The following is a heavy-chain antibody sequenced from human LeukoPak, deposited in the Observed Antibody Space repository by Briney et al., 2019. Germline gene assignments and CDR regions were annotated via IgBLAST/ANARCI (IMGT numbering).Heavy chain of an antibody. Sequence: SVKVSCKAFGGTFSSYAISWVRQAPGQGLEWMGRIIPIFGTANYAQEFQGRVTITTDESTSTAYMELSSLRSEDTAVYYCARDRDDYSNYVVSDYWGQGTLVTVSS. CDR1: GGTFSSYA. V-gene: IGHV1-69*05. J-gene: IGHJ4*02. CDR2: IIPIFGTA. D-gene: IGHD4-11*01. CDR3: ARDRDDYSNYVVSDY.